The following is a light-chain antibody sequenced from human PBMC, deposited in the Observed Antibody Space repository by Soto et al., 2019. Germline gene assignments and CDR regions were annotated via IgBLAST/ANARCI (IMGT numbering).Light chain of an antibody. CDR1: NSDVGSYNY. J-gene: IGLJ1*01. V-gene: IGLV2-8*01. Sequence: QSALTQPPSASGSPGQSVTISCTGANSDVGSYNYVSWYQQHPGKAPKHMIYEVNKRPSGVPDRFSGSKSGNTASLTVSGLQAEDEADYYCSSYAGTNTRYLFGSGTKVTVL. CDR3: SSYAGTNTRYL. CDR2: EVN.